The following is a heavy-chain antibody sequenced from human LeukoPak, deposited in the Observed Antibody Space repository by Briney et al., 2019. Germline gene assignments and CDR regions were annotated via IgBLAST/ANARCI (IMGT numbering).Heavy chain of an antibody. J-gene: IGHJ4*02. CDR1: GGSISSYY. V-gene: IGHV4-4*09. D-gene: IGHD3-10*02. Sequence: SETLSLTCTVSGGSISSYYWSWIRQPPGKGLEWIGYIYTSGSTNYNPSLKSRVTISVDTSKNQFSLKLSSVTAADTAVYYCARVRVRGVIPYYFDYWGQGTLVTVSS. CDR3: ARVRVRGVIPYYFDY. CDR2: IYTSGST.